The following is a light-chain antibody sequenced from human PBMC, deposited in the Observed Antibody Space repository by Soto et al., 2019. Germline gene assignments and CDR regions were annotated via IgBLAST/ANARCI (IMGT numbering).Light chain of an antibody. CDR3: CPYAGSSMFV. CDR2: EVV. J-gene: IGLJ2*01. V-gene: IGLV2-23*02. CDR1: SSDVGTYNL. Sequence: QSALTQPASVSGSPGQSITISCTGSSSDVGTYNLVSWYQHHPGKAPKLMISEVVKRPSGVSNRFSGSKSGNTASLTISGLQAEDADAYYCCPYAGSSMFVFGGGTKLTVL.